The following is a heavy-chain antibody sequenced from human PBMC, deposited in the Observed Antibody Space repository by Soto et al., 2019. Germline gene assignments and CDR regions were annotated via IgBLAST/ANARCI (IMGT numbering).Heavy chain of an antibody. CDR2: ISGSGDST. V-gene: IGHV3-23*01. D-gene: IGHD1-26*01. CDR3: ARRGSGSYYDY. CDR1: GFTFSSYA. J-gene: IGHJ4*02. Sequence: EVQLLESGGGLVQPXGSLRLSCAASGFTFSSYAMRWVRQAPVKGLEWVSAISGSGDSTYYADSVKGRFTISRDNSKNTLYLQMNSLRAEDTAVYYCARRGSGSYYDYWGQGTLVTVSS.